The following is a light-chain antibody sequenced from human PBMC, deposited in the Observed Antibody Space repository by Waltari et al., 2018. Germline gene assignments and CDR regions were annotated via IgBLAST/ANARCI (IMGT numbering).Light chain of an antibody. V-gene: IGLV2-23*02. CDR1: SSDVASYNL. CDR2: EVS. J-gene: IGLJ2*01. CDR3: CSYAGSSTSVV. Sequence: QSALTQPASVSGSPGQSITISCPGTSSDVASYNLVSWYQQHPGKAPKLMIYEVSKRPSGVSNRFSGSKSGNTASLTISGLQAEDEADYYCCSYAGSSTSVVFGGGTKLTVL.